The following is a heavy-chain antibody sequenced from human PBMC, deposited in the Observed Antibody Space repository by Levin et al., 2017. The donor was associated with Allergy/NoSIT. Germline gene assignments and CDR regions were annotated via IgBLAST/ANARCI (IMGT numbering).Heavy chain of an antibody. CDR1: GFTVSTNY. J-gene: IGHJ4*02. CDR2: IYGGGST. V-gene: IGHV3-53*01. Sequence: HAGGSLRLSCAASGFTVSTNYMSWVRQAPGKGLEWVSVIYGGGSTYYADSVKGRFTISRDNPKNTLYLQMNSLRAEDTAVYYCARDSSDYGLDYWGQGTLVTVSS. D-gene: IGHD4-17*01. CDR3: ARDSSDYGLDY.